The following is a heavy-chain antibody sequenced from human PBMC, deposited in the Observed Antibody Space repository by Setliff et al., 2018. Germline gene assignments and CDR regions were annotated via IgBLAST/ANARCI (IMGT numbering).Heavy chain of an antibody. Sequence: SETLSLTCTVFGESLIDYSWHWIRQPPGKGLEWIGEYSHSGGSKYHPSLKGRVTISADESKRQVSLKLTSLTAADTAVYYCASPQARGFWARYYFDLWGQGTLVTVSS. CDR3: ASPQARGFWARYYFDL. CDR1: GESLIDYS. D-gene: IGHD6-6*01. V-gene: IGHV4-34*01. CDR2: YSHSGGS. J-gene: IGHJ4*02.